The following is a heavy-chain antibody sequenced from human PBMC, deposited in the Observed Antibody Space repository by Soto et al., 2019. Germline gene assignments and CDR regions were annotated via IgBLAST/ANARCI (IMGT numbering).Heavy chain of an antibody. V-gene: IGHV3-7*05. CDR1: GFTFSSYW. Sequence: EVQLVESGGGMVQPGGSLRLSCAASGFTFSSYWMSWVRQAPGKGLEWVANIKQDGSEKYYVDSVKGRFTISRDNAMNSLYLKMNCLRAEDTAVYYCASRDITMVRGVYYYFGMDVWGQGTTVTVSS. CDR2: IKQDGSEK. D-gene: IGHD3-10*01. J-gene: IGHJ6*02. CDR3: ASRDITMVRGVYYYFGMDV.